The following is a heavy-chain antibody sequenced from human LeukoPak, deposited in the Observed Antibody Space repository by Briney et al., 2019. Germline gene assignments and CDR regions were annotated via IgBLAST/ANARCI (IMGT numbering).Heavy chain of an antibody. J-gene: IGHJ4*02. CDR1: GGSLRGYY. V-gene: IGHV4-34*01. CDR3: ARTNNILYYSDY. CDR2: INHSGST. Sequence: PSETLSLTCAVYGGSLRGYYWSWIRQSPGKGQEWIGEINHSGSTNHNPSLKSRVSVSVDKSKNQFSLKLSSVTAADTGVYYCARTNNILYYSDYWGQGTLVTVSS. D-gene: IGHD3-9*01.